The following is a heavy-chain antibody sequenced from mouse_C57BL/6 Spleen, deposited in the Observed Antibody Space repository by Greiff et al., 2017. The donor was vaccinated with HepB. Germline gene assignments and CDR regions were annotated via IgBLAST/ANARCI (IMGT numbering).Heavy chain of an antibody. CDR2: ISYDGSN. CDR1: GYSITSGYY. J-gene: IGHJ2*01. D-gene: IGHD1-1*01. CDR3: ARGEYYGSSFDY. V-gene: IGHV3-6*01. Sequence: EVQLQESGPGLVKPSQSLSLTCSVTGYSITSGYYWNWIRQFPGNKLEWMGYISYDGSNNYNPSLKNRISITREPSKNQFFLKLNSVTTEDTATYYCARGEYYGSSFDYWGQGTTLTVSS.